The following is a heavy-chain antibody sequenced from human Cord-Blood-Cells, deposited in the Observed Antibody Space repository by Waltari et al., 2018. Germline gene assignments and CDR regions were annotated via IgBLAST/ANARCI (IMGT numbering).Heavy chain of an antibody. CDR1: GGSISSSSYY. D-gene: IGHD3-22*01. CDR2: IYYSGST. Sequence: QLQLQESGPGLVKPSETLSLTCTVSGGSISSSSYYWGWIRQPPGKGLEWIGSIYYSGSTYYNPSLKGRVTISVDTSKNQFSLKLSSVTAADTAVYYCVHYDFTRGDYFDYWGQGTLVTVSS. CDR3: VHYDFTRGDYFDY. V-gene: IGHV4-39*01. J-gene: IGHJ4*02.